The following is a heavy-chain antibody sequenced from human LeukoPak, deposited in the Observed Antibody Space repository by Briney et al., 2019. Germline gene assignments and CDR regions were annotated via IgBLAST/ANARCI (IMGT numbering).Heavy chain of an antibody. V-gene: IGHV3-7*01. Sequence: GGSLRLSCAASGFVFSTYWMTWVRQAPGKGLEWVANINLDGTEEHYVDSSLKGRSTISRDNAKNSLYLQMTSLRVEDTAVYYCASGRHDFLHWGQGTLVTVSS. D-gene: IGHD3/OR15-3a*01. CDR3: ASGRHDFLH. CDR1: GFVFSTYW. CDR2: INLDGTEE. J-gene: IGHJ4*02.